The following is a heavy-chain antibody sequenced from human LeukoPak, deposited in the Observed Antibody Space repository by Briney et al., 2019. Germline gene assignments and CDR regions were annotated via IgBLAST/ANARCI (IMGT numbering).Heavy chain of an antibody. Sequence: GGSLRLSCAASGFTFSGSAMHWVRQASGKGLEWVCRIRSKANSYATAYAASVKGRFTISRDDSKNTAYLQMNSLKTEDTAVYYCTRTCSTSCFEDWFDPWGQGTLVTVSS. CDR2: IRSKANSYAT. J-gene: IGHJ5*02. CDR3: TRTCSTSCFEDWFDP. CDR1: GFTFSGSA. V-gene: IGHV3-73*01. D-gene: IGHD2-2*01.